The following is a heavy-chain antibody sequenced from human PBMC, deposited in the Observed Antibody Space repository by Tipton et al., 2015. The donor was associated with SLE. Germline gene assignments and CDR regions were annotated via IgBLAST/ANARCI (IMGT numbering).Heavy chain of an antibody. V-gene: IGHV3-15*01. CDR1: GFTFNKAW. CDR3: STNPTSGF. J-gene: IGHJ4*02. D-gene: IGHD3-10*01. Sequence: SLKLSCAESGFTFNKAWLSWVRQAPGKGLEWVSRIKSKTDGGKIDYAAPVKGRFTISRDDSGNTLYLQMNSLKTEHTAVYYCSTNPTSGFWGQGTLVTVSS. CDR2: IKSKTDGGKI.